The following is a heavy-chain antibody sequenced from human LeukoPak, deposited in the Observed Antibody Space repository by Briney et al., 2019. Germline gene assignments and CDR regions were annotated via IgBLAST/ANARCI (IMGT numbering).Heavy chain of an antibody. D-gene: IGHD3-10*01. V-gene: IGHV3-21*01. CDR3: ARGTWGGYSYGLNYYYMDV. Sequence: PGGSLRLSCAASGFTFSSYSMNWVRQAPGKGLEWVSSISSSSSYIYYADSVKGRFTISRDNAKNSLYLQMNSLRAEDTAVYYCARGTWGGYSYGLNYYYMDVWGKGTTVTVSS. CDR1: GFTFSSYS. CDR2: ISSSSSYI. J-gene: IGHJ6*03.